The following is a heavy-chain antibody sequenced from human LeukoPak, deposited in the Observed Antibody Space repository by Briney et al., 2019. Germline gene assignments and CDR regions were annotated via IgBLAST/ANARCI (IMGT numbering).Heavy chain of an antibody. CDR1: GYTFTGYY. V-gene: IGHV1-69*13. D-gene: IGHD3-16*01. CDR3: ARVRQGDYYYYYMDV. J-gene: IGHJ6*03. Sequence: SVKVSCKASGYTFTGYYMHWVRQAPGQGLEWMGGIIPIFGTANYAQKFQGRVTITADESTSTAYMELSSLRSEDTAVYYCARVRQGDYYYYYMDVWGKGTTVTVSS. CDR2: IIPIFGTA.